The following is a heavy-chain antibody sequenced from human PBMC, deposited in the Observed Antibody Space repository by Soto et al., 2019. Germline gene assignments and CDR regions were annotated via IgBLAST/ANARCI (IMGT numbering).Heavy chain of an antibody. CDR3: ARQYSSSWFWPNWFDP. D-gene: IGHD6-13*01. Sequence: SETLSLTCTVSGGSISSGGYYWSWIRQHPGKGLEWIGYIYYSGSTYYNPSLKSRVTISVDTSKNQFSLKLSSVTAADTAVYYCARQYSSSWFWPNWFDPWGQGTLVTVSS. CDR2: IYYSGST. J-gene: IGHJ5*02. CDR1: GGSISSGGYY. V-gene: IGHV4-31*03.